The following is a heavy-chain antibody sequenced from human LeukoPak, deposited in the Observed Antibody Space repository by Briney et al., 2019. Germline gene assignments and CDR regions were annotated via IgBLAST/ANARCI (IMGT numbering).Heavy chain of an antibody. CDR1: GYTFTSYG. V-gene: IGHV1-18*01. CDR3: GGIVVVPVASIYYGMDV. J-gene: IGHJ6*02. D-gene: IGHD2-2*01. CDR2: ISAYNGNT. Sequence: ASVKVSCKASGYTFTSYGTTWVRQALGQGLEWMGWISAYNGNTNYAQKFQGRVTITTDTSTSTAYMELRSLRSGDETRCHCGGIVVVPVASIYYGMDVWGQATTVTVSS.